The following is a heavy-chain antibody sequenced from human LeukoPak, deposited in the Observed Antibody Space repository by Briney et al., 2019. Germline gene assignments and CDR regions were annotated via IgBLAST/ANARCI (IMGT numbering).Heavy chain of an antibody. CDR2: ISSSSSYI. V-gene: IGHV3-21*01. Sequence: SGGSLRLSCAASGFTFSSYSMNWVRQAPGKGLEWVSSISSSSSYIYYADSVKGRFTISRDNAKNSLYLQMNSLRAEDTAVYYCARDPYDYVWGSYRQGAFDIWGQGTMVTVSS. CDR1: GFTFSSYS. J-gene: IGHJ3*02. CDR3: ARDPYDYVWGSYRQGAFDI. D-gene: IGHD3-16*02.